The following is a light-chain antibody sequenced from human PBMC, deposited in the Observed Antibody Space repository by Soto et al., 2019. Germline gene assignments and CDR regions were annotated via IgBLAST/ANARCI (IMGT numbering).Light chain of an antibody. J-gene: IGLJ1*01. Sequence: QSALTQPRSVSGSPGQSVAISCTGTSSDVGGYNYVSWYQQHPGKAPKLMIYDVTKRPSGVPDRFSASKSGNTASLTISGLQAADEADYYCCSYAGSYSYVFGTGTKVTVL. CDR3: CSYAGSYSYV. CDR1: SSDVGGYNY. CDR2: DVT. V-gene: IGLV2-11*01.